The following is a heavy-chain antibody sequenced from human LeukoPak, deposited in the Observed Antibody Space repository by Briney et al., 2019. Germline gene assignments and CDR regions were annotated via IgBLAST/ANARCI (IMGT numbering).Heavy chain of an antibody. Sequence: GGSLRLSCAASGFTFSTYAMTWVRRAPGKGLEWVSAISGGGDITYYADSAKGRSTISRDNSKNTLYLQMNSLRAEDTAVYYCAKDVGATWPHDAFDIWGQGTMVTVSS. D-gene: IGHD1-26*01. J-gene: IGHJ3*02. CDR1: GFTFSTYA. CDR3: AKDVGATWPHDAFDI. V-gene: IGHV3-23*01. CDR2: ISGGGDIT.